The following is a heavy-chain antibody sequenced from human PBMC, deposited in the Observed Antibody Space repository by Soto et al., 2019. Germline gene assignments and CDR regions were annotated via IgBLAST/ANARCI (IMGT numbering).Heavy chain of an antibody. D-gene: IGHD3-22*01. CDR1: GGSFSGHS. V-gene: IGHV4-34*01. CDR2: INHSGRV. J-gene: IGHJ5*01. CDR3: STRAYDTNGYYRFDP. Sequence: SETLSLTCAVYGGSFSGHSWTWIRQSPGKGLEWIGDINHSGRVNYSPSLKSRVTISLDPSKNQFSLTLSAVTAADTAMYYCSTRAYDTNGYYRFDPWGQGTMVTVYS.